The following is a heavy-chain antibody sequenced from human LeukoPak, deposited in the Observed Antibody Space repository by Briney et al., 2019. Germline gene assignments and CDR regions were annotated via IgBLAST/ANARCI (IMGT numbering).Heavy chain of an antibody. J-gene: IGHJ4*02. Sequence: GRSLRLSCAASGFTFSSYGMHWVRQAPGKGLEWVAVISYDGSNKYYADSVKGRFTISRDNSKNTLYLQMNSLRAEDTAVYYCEGGAAAGNGDYWGQGTLVTVSS. CDR3: EGGAAAGNGDY. V-gene: IGHV3-30*03. CDR1: GFTFSSYG. D-gene: IGHD6-13*01. CDR2: ISYDGSNK.